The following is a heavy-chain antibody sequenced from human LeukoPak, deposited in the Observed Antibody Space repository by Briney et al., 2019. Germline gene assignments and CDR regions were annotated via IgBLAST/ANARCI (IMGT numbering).Heavy chain of an antibody. V-gene: IGHV3-53*04. CDR1: GFTVSSNY. J-gene: IGHJ3*02. CDR3: ARDYDLDAFDI. CDR2: IYSGGST. Sequence: PGGSLRLSCAASGFTVSSNYMSWVRQAPGKGLEWVSVIYSGGSTYYADSVKGRLTISRHNSKNTLYLQMNSLRAEDTAVYYCARDYDLDAFDIWGQGTMVTVSS. D-gene: IGHD3-3*01.